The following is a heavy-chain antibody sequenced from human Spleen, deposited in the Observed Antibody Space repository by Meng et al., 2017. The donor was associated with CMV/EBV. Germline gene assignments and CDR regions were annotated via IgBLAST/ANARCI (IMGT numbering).Heavy chain of an antibody. CDR1: GDSVSSGSYY. CDR2: IYYSGST. V-gene: IGHV4-39*07. J-gene: IGHJ4*02. Sequence: SETLSLTCTVSGDSVSSGSYYWTWIRQPPGKGLEWIGSIYYSGSTYYNPSLKSRVTISVDTSKNQFSLKLSSVTAADTAVYYCYYYDSSGFDYWGQGTLVTVSS. CDR3: YYYDSSGFDY. D-gene: IGHD3-22*01.